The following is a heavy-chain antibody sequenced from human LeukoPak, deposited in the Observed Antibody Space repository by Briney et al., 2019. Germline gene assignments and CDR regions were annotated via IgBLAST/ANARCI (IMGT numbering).Heavy chain of an antibody. D-gene: IGHD3-3*01. CDR1: GFTFEDYG. V-gene: IGHV3-43*02. CDR3: ARDFDFYSYFSFFDY. CDR2: INGAGDSE. J-gene: IGHJ4*02. Sequence: PGESLRLSCAASGFTFEDYGMHWVRQAPGQGLKWCCLINGAGDSENYRDSVKGRFTISRDNNKNSLYPHINSLTTEDTAFYYCARDFDFYSYFSFFDYWGQGTLVTVSS.